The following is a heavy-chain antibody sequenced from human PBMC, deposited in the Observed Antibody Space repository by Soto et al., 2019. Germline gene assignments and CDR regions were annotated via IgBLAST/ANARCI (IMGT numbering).Heavy chain of an antibody. D-gene: IGHD1-1*01. Sequence: QLQLQESGPGLVKPSQTLSLTCAVSGGSLRSATYYWRWIRQHPGKGLEWIGYFYHSGSTNYKPSLRSRVTISLDTSKNQFSLNLRSVTDADTAIYYCAREETGNDALDIWGQGTLVTVSS. CDR1: GGSLRSATYY. CDR3: AREETGNDALDI. J-gene: IGHJ3*02. CDR2: FYHSGST. V-gene: IGHV4-31*11.